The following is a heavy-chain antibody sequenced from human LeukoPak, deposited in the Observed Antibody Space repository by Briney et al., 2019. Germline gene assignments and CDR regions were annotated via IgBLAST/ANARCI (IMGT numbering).Heavy chain of an antibody. J-gene: IGHJ4*02. CDR3: ARKNYGGKNYFDY. D-gene: IGHD3-10*01. V-gene: IGHV3-30-3*01. Sequence: PGGSLRLSCAASGFTFDSYAIHWVRQAPGKGLDSVALISYDGSNRYYAESVKGRFTISRDNSKNTLYLQMNSLRTEDTAVYYCARKNYGGKNYFDYWGQGTQVTVSS. CDR1: GFTFDSYA. CDR2: ISYDGSNR.